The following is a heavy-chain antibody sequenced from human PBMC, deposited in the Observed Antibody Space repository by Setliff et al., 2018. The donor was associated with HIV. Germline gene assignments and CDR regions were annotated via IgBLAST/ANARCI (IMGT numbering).Heavy chain of an antibody. V-gene: IGHV4-34*01. CDR3: ARDQRLPGVQPPYWYLDL. CDR2: IDHSGRT. J-gene: IGHJ2*01. CDR1: GVSFRNSS. D-gene: IGHD6-25*01. Sequence: SETLSLTCAVFGVSFRNSSYNWIRQPPGKGLEWIGEIDHSGRTTYNSSLRGRVTMSVDASKNQVSLRLTSMTAADTGVYYCARDQRLPGVQPPYWYLDLWGRGTMVTVSS.